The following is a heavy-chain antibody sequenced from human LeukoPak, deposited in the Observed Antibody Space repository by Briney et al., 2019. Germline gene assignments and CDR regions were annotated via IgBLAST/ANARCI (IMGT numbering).Heavy chain of an antibody. Sequence: GGSLRVSCAASGFTFSSNWMSWVRQAPGKGLEWVANIKQDGSEKYYVDSVKGRFTISRDNAKNSLYLQMNSLRAEDTAVYYCARGNDYGDYTGLSPFDYWGQGTLVTDSS. D-gene: IGHD4-17*01. CDR3: ARGNDYGDYTGLSPFDY. CDR1: GFTFSSNW. CDR2: IKQDGSEK. V-gene: IGHV3-7*03. J-gene: IGHJ4*02.